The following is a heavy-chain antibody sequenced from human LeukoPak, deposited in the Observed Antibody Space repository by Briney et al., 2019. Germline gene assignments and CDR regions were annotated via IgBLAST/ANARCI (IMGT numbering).Heavy chain of an antibody. D-gene: IGHD6-25*01. J-gene: IGHJ4*02. CDR3: AKALPERPFDF. Sequence: GGSLRLSCAASGFTFSRYAMNRVRQAPGKELEWVSSISGSGGNTYYADSVKGRFTISRDNSKNTLYLQMNSLRAEDTAIYYCAKALPERPFDFWGQGTLVTVSS. CDR2: ISGSGGNT. V-gene: IGHV3-23*01. CDR1: GFTFSRYA.